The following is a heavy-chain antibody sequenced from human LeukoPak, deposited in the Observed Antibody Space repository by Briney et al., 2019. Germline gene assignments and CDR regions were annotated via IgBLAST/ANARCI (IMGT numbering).Heavy chain of an antibody. V-gene: IGHV3-53*01. Sequence: GGSLRLSCAASGFTVGSNYMTWVRQAPGKGLEWVAVIYKDGQTYYSDSVRGRFTISRDSSKNTLYLEMTSLRAEDTAVYYCARHGLLPYVDDWGQGSLVTVSS. CDR3: ARHGLLPYVDD. CDR2: IYKDGQT. J-gene: IGHJ4*02. D-gene: IGHD3-16*01. CDR1: GFTVGSNY.